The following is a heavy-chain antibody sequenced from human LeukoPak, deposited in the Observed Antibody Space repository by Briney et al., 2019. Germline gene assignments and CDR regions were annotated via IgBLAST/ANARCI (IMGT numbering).Heavy chain of an antibody. Sequence: GASVKVSCKASGGTFSSYAISWVRQAPGQGLEWMGRIIPILGIANYAQKFQGRVTMTTDTSTGTAYMELRSLRSDDTAVYYCARSPYSSGWYDYWGQGTLVTVSS. CDR2: IIPILGIA. D-gene: IGHD6-19*01. CDR3: ARSPYSSGWYDY. CDR1: GGTFSSYA. V-gene: IGHV1-69*04. J-gene: IGHJ4*02.